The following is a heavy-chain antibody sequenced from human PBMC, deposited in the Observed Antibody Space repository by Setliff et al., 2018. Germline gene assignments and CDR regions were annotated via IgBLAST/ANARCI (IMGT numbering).Heavy chain of an antibody. J-gene: IGHJ5*01. CDR1: GGSISSSHS. CDR3: ARRHLLSWFDS. CDR2: VLDTGIT. V-gene: IGHV4-59*11. Sequence: PSETLSLTCTVPGGSISSSHSWSWIRQPPGKEMEWIGNVLDTGITNYNPSLEGRVTISVDTSKNQFSLSLTSVTAADTALYYCARRHLLSWFDSWGQGHLVTVS.